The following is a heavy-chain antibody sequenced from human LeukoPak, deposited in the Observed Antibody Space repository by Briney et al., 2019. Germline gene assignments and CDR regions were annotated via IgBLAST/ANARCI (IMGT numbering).Heavy chain of an antibody. V-gene: IGHV3-21*01. CDR1: GFTFSSYS. CDR2: ISSSSSYI. CDR3: AREGGVDAFDI. J-gene: IGHJ3*02. D-gene: IGHD3-16*01. Sequence: GGSPRLSCAASGFTFSSYSMNWVRQAPGKGLEWVSSISSSSSYIYYADSVKGRFTISRDNAKNSLYLQMNSLRAEDTAVYYCAREGGVDAFDIWGQGTMVTVSS.